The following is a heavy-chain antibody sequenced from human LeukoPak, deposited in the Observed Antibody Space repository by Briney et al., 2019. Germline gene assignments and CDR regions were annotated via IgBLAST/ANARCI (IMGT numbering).Heavy chain of an antibody. CDR3: ARVGDILTPDAFDI. Sequence: GASVKVSCKASGYTFTGYYMHWVRQAPGQGLEWMGWINPNSGGTNYAQKFQGRVTMTRDTSISTAYMELSRLRSDDTAVYYCARVGDILTPDAFDIWGQGTMVTVPS. CDR2: INPNSGGT. V-gene: IGHV1-2*02. J-gene: IGHJ3*02. CDR1: GYTFTGYY.